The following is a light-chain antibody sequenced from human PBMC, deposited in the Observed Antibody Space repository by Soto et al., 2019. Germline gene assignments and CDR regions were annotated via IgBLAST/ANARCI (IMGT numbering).Light chain of an antibody. Sequence: QSALTQPRSVSGSPGQSVTISCTGTSSDVGAYNYVSWYQQHPGKAPKLMTYDVSKRPSGVPDRFSGSKSGNTASLTISGLQAEDEADYYCSSFTSAYTFVFGSGTKVTVL. V-gene: IGLV2-11*01. CDR3: SSFTSAYTFV. J-gene: IGLJ1*01. CDR1: SSDVGAYNY. CDR2: DVS.